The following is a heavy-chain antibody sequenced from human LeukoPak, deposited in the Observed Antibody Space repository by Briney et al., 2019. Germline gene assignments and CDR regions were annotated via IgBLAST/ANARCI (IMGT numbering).Heavy chain of an antibody. D-gene: IGHD6-19*01. V-gene: IGHV1-46*01. J-gene: IGHJ4*02. CDR2: INPSGGST. CDR3: ARDRPTGYSSGWYWFDY. CDR1: GYTFTSYY. Sequence: ASVKVSCKASGYTFTSYYMHWVRQAPGQGLEWMGIINPSGGSTSYAQKFQGRVTMTTDTSTSTAYMELRSLRSDDTAVYYCARDRPTGYSSGWYWFDYWGQGTLVTVSS.